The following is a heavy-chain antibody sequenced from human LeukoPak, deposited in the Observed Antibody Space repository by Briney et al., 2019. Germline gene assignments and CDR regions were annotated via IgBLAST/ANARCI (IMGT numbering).Heavy chain of an antibody. J-gene: IGHJ4*02. CDR2: IYYSGST. CDR3: AREYSAFDY. Sequence: SETLSLTCTVSGDPISTSSDYKWTWIRQPPRKGLEWMGYIYYSGSTNYNPSLQSRVTISVDTSNNQFSLKLTSVTAADTAVYYCAREYSAFDYWGQGTLVTVSS. D-gene: IGHD5-12*01. V-gene: IGHV4-61*08. CDR1: GDPISTSSDY.